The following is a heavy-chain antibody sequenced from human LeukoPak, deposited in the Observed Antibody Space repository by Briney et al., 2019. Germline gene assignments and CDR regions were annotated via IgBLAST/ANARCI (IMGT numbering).Heavy chain of an antibody. Sequence: PGGSLTLFCTASGFSFSSYAVSWVRQPPGKGLEGVSGISGSGGSTYYADSVKGRFTISRDNSKNTLYLQMNSLRAEDTAIYYCAKEQAVAGTLYYFDYWGRGTLVTVSS. CDR1: GFSFSSYA. CDR3: AKEQAVAGTLYYFDY. D-gene: IGHD6-19*01. CDR2: ISGSGGST. V-gene: IGHV3-23*01. J-gene: IGHJ4*02.